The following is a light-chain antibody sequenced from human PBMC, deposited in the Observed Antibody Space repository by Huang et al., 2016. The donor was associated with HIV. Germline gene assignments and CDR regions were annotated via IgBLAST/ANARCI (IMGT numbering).Light chain of an antibody. V-gene: IGKV4-1*01. CDR1: QSLFFSSNKRSY. CDR3: QQYYHNPLT. CDR2: WAS. Sequence: DIVMTQSPDSLTVSLGERATINCRSSQSLFFSSNKRSYLAWYQKKPGQPPKLVISWASARESGVPDRFSGSGSETHFTLTINSLQAEDVAVYYCQQYYHNPLTFGGGTKVGI. J-gene: IGKJ4*01.